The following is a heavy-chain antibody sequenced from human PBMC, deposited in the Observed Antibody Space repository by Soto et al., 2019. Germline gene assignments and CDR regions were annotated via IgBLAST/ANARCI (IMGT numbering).Heavy chain of an antibody. CDR2: IYYSGST. V-gene: IGHV4-39*01. CDR3: ARRTSDPREDYFDY. CDR1: GGSISSSSYY. J-gene: IGHJ4*02. Sequence: SETLSLTCTVSGGSISSSSYYWGWIRQPPGKGLEWIGSIYYSGSTYYNPSLKSRVTISVDTSKNQFSLKLSSVTAADTAVYYCARRTSDPREDYFDYWGQGTLVTVSS.